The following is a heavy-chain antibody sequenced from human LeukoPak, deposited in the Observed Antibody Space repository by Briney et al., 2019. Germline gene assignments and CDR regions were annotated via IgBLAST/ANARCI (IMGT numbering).Heavy chain of an antibody. CDR3: ARGKGSSWCGASDVFDI. V-gene: IGHV3-30-3*01. CDR2: ISYDGSNK. J-gene: IGHJ3*02. D-gene: IGHD6-13*01. CDR1: GFTFSSYA. Sequence: QPGGSLRLSCAASGFTFSSYAMHWVRQAPGKGLEWVAVISYDGSNKYYADSVKGRFTISRDNSKNTLYLQMNSLRAEDTAVYYCARGKGSSWCGASDVFDIWGPGTMVTVSS.